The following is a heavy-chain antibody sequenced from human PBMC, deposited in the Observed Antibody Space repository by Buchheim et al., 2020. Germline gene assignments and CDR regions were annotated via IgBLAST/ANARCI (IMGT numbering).Heavy chain of an antibody. V-gene: IGHV3-23*01. J-gene: IGHJ6*02. CDR2: ISGSGGSI. CDR1: GFTFSSYA. CDR3: AKADDRWLRLSYYYYGMDV. Sequence: EGQLLESGGDLVQPGGSLRLSCAASGFTFSSYAMSWVRQAPGKGLEWVSVISGSGGSIYYADSVKGRFTISRDNSKNTLYLQMNSLRAEDTAVYYCAKADDRWLRLSYYYYGMDVWGQGTT. D-gene: IGHD5-12*01.